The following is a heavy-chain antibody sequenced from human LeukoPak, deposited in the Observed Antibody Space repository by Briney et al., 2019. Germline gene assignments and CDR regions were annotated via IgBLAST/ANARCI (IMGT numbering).Heavy chain of an antibody. Sequence: GGSLRLSCSTSGFTFRGYGMSWVRQALGKGPEWVSTISTSGDNTYYSDSVKGRFSVSRDNSKNTLFLKMSSLRVEDTAVYYCAKQFSGYPVPAFEIWGQGTMVTVSS. CDR1: GFTFRGYG. D-gene: IGHD3-22*01. V-gene: IGHV3-23*01. J-gene: IGHJ3*02. CDR3: AKQFSGYPVPAFEI. CDR2: ISTSGDNT.